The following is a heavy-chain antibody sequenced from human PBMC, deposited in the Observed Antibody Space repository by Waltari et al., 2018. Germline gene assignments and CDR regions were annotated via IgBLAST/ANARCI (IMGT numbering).Heavy chain of an antibody. CDR2: INDSGRT. D-gene: IGHD3-3*01. V-gene: IGHV4-34*02. J-gene: IGHJ6*03. CDR1: GGSLSGYH. CDR3: ARVFGYYYYYMDV. Sequence: QVQLQQWGAVLLKPSETLSPTCDVSGGSLSGYHWTWIRQPPGKGLEWIGEINDSGRTTYNPSLESRVTVSIDTANNQFSLRVRSVTAADTAVYYCARVFGYYYYYMDVWGKGTTVTISS.